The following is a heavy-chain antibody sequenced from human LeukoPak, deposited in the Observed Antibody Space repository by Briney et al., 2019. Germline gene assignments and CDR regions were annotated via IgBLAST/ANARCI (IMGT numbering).Heavy chain of an antibody. J-gene: IGHJ4*02. V-gene: IGHV4-39*07. CDR2: IYYSGST. CDR1: GGSISSGGYY. CDR3: ARTPRGEFADY. Sequence: PSETLSLTCTVSGGSISSGGYYWAWIRQPPGKGLEWIGTIYYSGSTYYNPSLQSRVTISADTSNNQFSLKLISVTAADTAVYYCARTPRGEFADYWGQGTLVTVSS. D-gene: IGHD3-16*01.